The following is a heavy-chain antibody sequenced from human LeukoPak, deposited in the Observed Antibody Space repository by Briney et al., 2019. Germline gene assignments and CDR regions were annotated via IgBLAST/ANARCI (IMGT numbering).Heavy chain of an antibody. CDR1: GFIFSSYS. D-gene: IGHD2-15*01. Sequence: GGSLRLSCAASGFIFSSYSMNWVRQAPGKGLEWVSYISWSSSTIHYADSVKGRFTISRDNAKNSLYLQMNSLRAEDTAVYYCARAGCGWVLTPCDAFDIWGQGTMVTVSS. CDR3: ARAGCGWVLTPCDAFDI. V-gene: IGHV3-48*01. J-gene: IGHJ3*02. CDR2: ISWSSSTI.